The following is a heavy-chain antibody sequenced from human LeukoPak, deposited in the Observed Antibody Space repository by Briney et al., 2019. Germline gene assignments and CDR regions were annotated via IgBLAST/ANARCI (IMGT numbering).Heavy chain of an antibody. CDR1: GFTFSSYG. Sequence: PGRSLRLSCAASGFTFSSYGMQWVRQAPGRGLEWVAVISYDGSNKYYANSVKSRFTIYRDNTKNTLYLQMNSLRAEDTAVYCCAKAFCSGGMDVWGQGTTVTVSS. CDR3: AKAFCSGGMDV. CDR2: ISYDGSNK. J-gene: IGHJ6*02. V-gene: IGHV3-30*18. D-gene: IGHD2-21*01.